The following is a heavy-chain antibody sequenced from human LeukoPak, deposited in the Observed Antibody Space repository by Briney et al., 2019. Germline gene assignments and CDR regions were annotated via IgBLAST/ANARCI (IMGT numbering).Heavy chain of an antibody. D-gene: IGHD3-10*01. CDR1: GGSISSYY. V-gene: IGHV4-4*07. Sequence: SETLSLTCTVSGGSISSYYWSWIRQPAGKGLEWIGRTHTSGSTNYNPSLKSRVTMSVDTSKNQFSLKLSAVTAADTAVYYCARDMYYYGSGSYRFDYWGQGTLVTVSS. CDR3: ARDMYYYGSGSYRFDY. J-gene: IGHJ4*02. CDR2: THTSGST.